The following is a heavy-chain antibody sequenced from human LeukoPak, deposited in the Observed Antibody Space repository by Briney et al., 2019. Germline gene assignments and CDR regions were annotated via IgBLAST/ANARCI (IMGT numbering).Heavy chain of an antibody. J-gene: IGHJ4*02. V-gene: IGHV1-46*01. CDR1: GYTFTSYY. D-gene: IGHD3-22*01. CDR3: ARTYDSGGYYDY. CDR2: INPSGGST. Sequence: ASVKVSCKASGYTFTSYYIHWVRQAPGQGLEWMGIINPSGGSTNYAQKFQGRVTKIRDTSTSTVYMELSSLRSEDTAVYYCARTYDSGGYYDYWGQGTLVTVSS.